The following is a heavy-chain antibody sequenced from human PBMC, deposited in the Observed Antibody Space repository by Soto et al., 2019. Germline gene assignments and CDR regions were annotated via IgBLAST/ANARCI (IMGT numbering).Heavy chain of an antibody. Sequence: QVHLVQSGDEVKKPGSSVKVSCRVPGGSFSTHAISWVRQAPGQGLEWMGGIIPIFPKPRYGQKFKARLANTADXHXTXAXXELSNLRSEETGVYYCARDRDRVEMGGNYYYSTDVWGQGTRVTVSS. V-gene: IGHV1-69*12. J-gene: IGHJ6*02. CDR3: ARDRDRVEMGGNYYYSTDV. CDR1: GGSFSTHA. CDR2: IIPIFPKP. D-gene: IGHD3-16*01.